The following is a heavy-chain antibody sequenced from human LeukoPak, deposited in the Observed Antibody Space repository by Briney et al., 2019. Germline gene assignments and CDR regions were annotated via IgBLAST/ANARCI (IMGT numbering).Heavy chain of an antibody. V-gene: IGHV1-2*02. D-gene: IGHD1-20*01. CDR1: GYTFTDYF. CDR3: ARESYNWNRRGAFDI. J-gene: IGHJ3*02. Sequence: ASVKVSCKVSGYTFTDYFIHWVRQAPGQGLEWMGWINPNSGGTNFSQKFQGRVTMTRDTSISTVYMELSWLRSDDTAVYYCARESYNWNRRGAFDIWGQGTMVTVSS. CDR2: INPNSGGT.